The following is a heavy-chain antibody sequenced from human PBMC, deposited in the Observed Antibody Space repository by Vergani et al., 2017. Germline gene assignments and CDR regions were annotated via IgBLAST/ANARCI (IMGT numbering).Heavy chain of an antibody. CDR2: IIPIFGTA. D-gene: IGHD3-22*01. Sequence: QVQLVQSGAEVKKPGSSVKVSCKASGGTFSSYAISWVRQAPGQGLEWRGGIIPIFGTANYAQKFQGRVTITADESTSTAYMELRSLRSEDTAVYYCARGRYYYDSSGYPFDYWGQGTLVTVSS. CDR3: ARGRYYYDSSGYPFDY. V-gene: IGHV1-69*01. CDR1: GGTFSSYA. J-gene: IGHJ4*02.